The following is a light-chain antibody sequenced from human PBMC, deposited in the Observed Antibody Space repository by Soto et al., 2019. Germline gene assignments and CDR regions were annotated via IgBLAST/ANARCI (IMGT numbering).Light chain of an antibody. CDR3: QSYDSSLSGYYV. CDR2: GNS. V-gene: IGLV1-40*01. J-gene: IGLJ1*01. Sequence: QSVLTPPPSVYGAPGQRVTISCTGSSSNIGAGYDVHWYQQLPGTAPKLLIYGNSNRPSGVPDRFSGSKSGTSASLAITGLQAEDEADYYCQSYDSSLSGYYVFGTGTKVTVL. CDR1: SSNIGAGYD.